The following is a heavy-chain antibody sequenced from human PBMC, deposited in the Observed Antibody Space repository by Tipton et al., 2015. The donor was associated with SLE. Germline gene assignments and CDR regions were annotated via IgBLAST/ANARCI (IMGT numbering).Heavy chain of an antibody. V-gene: IGHV4-39*07. Sequence: TLSLTCTVSGGSISNSDYYWGWIRQPPGKGLEWIGSMSYTGGTYYNPSLKSSRVTISVDTSKNQFSLKLRSVTAADTAVYYCARHWNQLLLYWYFDLWGRGTLVTVSS. D-gene: IGHD2-2*01. CDR2: MSYTGGT. J-gene: IGHJ2*01. CDR1: GGSISNSDYY. CDR3: ARHWNQLLLYWYFDL.